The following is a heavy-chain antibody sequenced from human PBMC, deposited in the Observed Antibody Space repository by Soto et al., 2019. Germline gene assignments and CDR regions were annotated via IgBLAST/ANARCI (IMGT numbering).Heavy chain of an antibody. CDR3: ARDFGYSSSFNYYYYGMDV. CDR1: GFSFSISP. J-gene: IGHJ6*02. V-gene: IGHV3-21*01. CDR2: ISSSSSYI. Sequence: VWSLRLSCAASGFSFSISPMHWVRQAPGKGLEWVSSISSSSSYIYYADSVKGRFTISRDNAKNSLYLQMNSLRAEDTAVYYCARDFGYSSSFNYYYYGMDVWGQGTTVTVSS. D-gene: IGHD6-13*01.